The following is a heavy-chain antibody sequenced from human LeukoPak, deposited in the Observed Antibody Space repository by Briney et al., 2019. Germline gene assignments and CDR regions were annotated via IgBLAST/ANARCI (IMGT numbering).Heavy chain of an antibody. CDR1: GGSFSSYY. J-gene: IGHJ3*02. Sequence: PSETLSLTCAVYGGSFSSYYWSWIRQPPGKGLEWIGYIYYSGSTNYNPSLKSRVTISVDTSKNQFSLKLSSVTAADTAVYYCAREQEYYYDSSGSLSHAFDIWGQGTMVTVSS. V-gene: IGHV4-59*01. CDR3: AREQEYYYDSSGSLSHAFDI. D-gene: IGHD3-22*01. CDR2: IYYSGST.